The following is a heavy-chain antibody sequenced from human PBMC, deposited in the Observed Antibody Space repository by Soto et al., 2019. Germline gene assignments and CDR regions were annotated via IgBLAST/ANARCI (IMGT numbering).Heavy chain of an antibody. V-gene: IGHV3-7*01. CDR2: IKPDGSAT. Sequence: EVQLVESGGGLVQPGGSLRLSCAVSGFTFGSYWMNWVRLIPGKGLEGVAYIKPDGSATYYVDSVKGRFTISRDNAKNSLYLQMNSLRVEDTSVYYCARAGYCGPGCDYYFDYWGQGTLVTVSS. CDR3: ARAGYCGPGCDYYFDY. J-gene: IGHJ4*02. CDR1: GFTFGSYW. D-gene: IGHD5-12*01.